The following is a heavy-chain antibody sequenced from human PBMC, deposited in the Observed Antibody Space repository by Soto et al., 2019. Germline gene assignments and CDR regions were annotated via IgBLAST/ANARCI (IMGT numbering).Heavy chain of an antibody. CDR2: IYSTGST. Sequence: SETLSLTCTVSNGSISSYYWNWIRQPAGKGLEWIGRIYSTGSTNYNPSLKSRVTVSVDTSKNQFSLKLNSVTAADTAVHYCARASYDSIGYTIDYWGQGTLVTVSS. CDR1: NGSISSYY. D-gene: IGHD3-22*01. V-gene: IGHV4-4*07. CDR3: ARASYDSIGYTIDY. J-gene: IGHJ4*02.